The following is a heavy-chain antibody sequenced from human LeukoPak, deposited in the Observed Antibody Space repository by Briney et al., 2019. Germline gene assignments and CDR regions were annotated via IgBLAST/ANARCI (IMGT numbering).Heavy chain of an antibody. Sequence: GGSLRLSCAASGFTFSSYAMSWVRQAPGKGLEWVSAISGSGDSTNYADSVKGRFTISRDNSKNTLYLQMNSLRAEDTAVYYCAREPRYSSSWLVDYWGQGTLVTVPS. CDR2: ISGSGDST. D-gene: IGHD6-13*01. J-gene: IGHJ4*02. CDR3: AREPRYSSSWLVDY. V-gene: IGHV3-23*01. CDR1: GFTFSSYA.